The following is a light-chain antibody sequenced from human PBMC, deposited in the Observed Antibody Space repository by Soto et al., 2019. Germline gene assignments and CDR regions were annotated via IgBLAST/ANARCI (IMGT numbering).Light chain of an antibody. CDR3: CSYARSSTVV. Sequence: QSALTQPASVSGSPGQSITISCTGTSSDVGSYNFVSWYQQHPGKAPKLMIYEGSKWPSGVSNRFSGSKSVNTASLTISGLQAEDEADYYCCSYARSSTVVFGGGTQLTVL. CDR2: EGS. V-gene: IGLV2-23*01. J-gene: IGLJ2*01. CDR1: SSDVGSYNF.